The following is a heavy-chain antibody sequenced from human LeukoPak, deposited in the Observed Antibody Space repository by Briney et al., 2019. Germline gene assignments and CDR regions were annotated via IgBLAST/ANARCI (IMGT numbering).Heavy chain of an antibody. CDR2: INPNSGGT. J-gene: IGHJ3*02. D-gene: IGHD2-15*01. CDR3: ARFLCSGGSCYGDSFDI. CDR1: GYTFTAYY. Sequence: GASVKVSCETSGYTFTAYYLHWVRQAPGQGLEWMGWINPNSGGTNFAQKFQGRVTMTRDTSITTAYMELSRLRSDDTAVYYCARFLCSGGSCYGDSFDIWGQGTMVTVSS. V-gene: IGHV1-2*02.